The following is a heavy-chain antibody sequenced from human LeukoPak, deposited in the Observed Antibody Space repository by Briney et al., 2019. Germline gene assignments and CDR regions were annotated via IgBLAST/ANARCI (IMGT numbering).Heavy chain of an antibody. V-gene: IGHV3-7*01. CDR2: IKQDGSEK. CDR1: GFTFTNNF. Sequence: GGSLRLSCAASGFTFTNNFMSWVRQAPGKGLEWVANIKQDGSEKYYVDSEKGRFTISRDNAKDSLYLQMSSLRAEDTAMYYCARISSYYYDTSGYLGNHFDYWGQGTLVTVSS. J-gene: IGHJ4*02. CDR3: ARISSYYYDTSGYLGNHFDY. D-gene: IGHD3-22*01.